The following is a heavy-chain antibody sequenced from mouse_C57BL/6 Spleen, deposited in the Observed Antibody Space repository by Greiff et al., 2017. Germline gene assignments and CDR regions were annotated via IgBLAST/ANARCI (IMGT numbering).Heavy chain of an antibody. J-gene: IGHJ1*03. D-gene: IGHD1-1*01. CDR2: IDPENGDT. V-gene: IGHV14-4*01. CDR3: TTSITTVVATPYFDV. CDR1: GFNIKDDY. Sequence: VQLQQSGAELVRPGASVKLSCTASGFNIKDDYMHWVKQRPEQGLEWIGWIDPENGDTEYASKFQGKATITADTSSNTAYLQLSSLTSEDTAVYYCTTSITTVVATPYFDVWGTGTTGTVSS.